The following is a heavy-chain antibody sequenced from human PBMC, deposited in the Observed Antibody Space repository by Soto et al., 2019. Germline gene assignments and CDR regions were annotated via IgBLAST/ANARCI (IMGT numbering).Heavy chain of an antibody. D-gene: IGHD3-10*01. CDR1: GFTFSSYA. Sequence: PGGSLRLSCAASGFTFSSYAMSWVRQAPGKGLEWVSAISGSGGSTYYADSVKGRFTISRDNSKNTLYLQMNSLRAEDTAVYYCANRDYYGSGRYYYYMDVWGQGTTVTLSS. J-gene: IGHJ6*03. CDR3: ANRDYYGSGRYYYYMDV. CDR2: ISGSGGST. V-gene: IGHV3-23*01.